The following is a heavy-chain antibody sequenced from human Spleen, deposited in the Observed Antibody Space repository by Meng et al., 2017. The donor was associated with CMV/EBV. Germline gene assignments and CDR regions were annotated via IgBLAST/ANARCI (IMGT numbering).Heavy chain of an antibody. D-gene: IGHD6-6*01. J-gene: IGHJ4*02. Sequence: SASTFTIYYMHWVRQAPGQGLEWLGIINPSGGSTSYAQKFQGRVTMTRDTSTSTVYMELSSLRSEDTAVYYCARQSQYSSSSGLGYWGQGTLVTVSS. CDR2: INPSGGST. CDR3: ARQSQYSSSSGLGY. CDR1: ASTFTIYY. V-gene: IGHV1-46*01.